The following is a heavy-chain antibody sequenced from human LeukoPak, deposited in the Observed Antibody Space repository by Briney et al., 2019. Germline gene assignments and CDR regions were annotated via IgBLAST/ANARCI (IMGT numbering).Heavy chain of an antibody. J-gene: IGHJ6*03. CDR1: GYTFSTYY. D-gene: IGHD6-13*01. CDR3: ARRPRSSSWFYYYYMDV. V-gene: IGHV1-8*02. Sequence: ASVKVSCKASGYTFSTYYMHWVRQATGQGLEWMGWMNPNSGNTGYAQKFQGRVTMTRNTSISTAYMELSSLRSEDTAVYYCARRPRSSSWFYYYYMDVWGKGTTVTISS. CDR2: MNPNSGNT.